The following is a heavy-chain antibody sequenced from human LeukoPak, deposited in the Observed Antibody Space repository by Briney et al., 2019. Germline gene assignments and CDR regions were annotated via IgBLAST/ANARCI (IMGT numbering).Heavy chain of an antibody. D-gene: IGHD4-11*01. J-gene: IGHJ5*02. CDR3: ARGLDYSNANWFDP. CDR2: INWNGGST. V-gene: IGHV3-20*04. CDR1: GFTFDDYG. Sequence: GGSLRLSCAASGFTFDDYGMSWVRQAPGKGLEWVSGINWNGGSTGYADSVKGRFTISRDNAKNSLYLQMNSLRAEDTALYYCARGLDYSNANWFDPWGQGTLVTVSA.